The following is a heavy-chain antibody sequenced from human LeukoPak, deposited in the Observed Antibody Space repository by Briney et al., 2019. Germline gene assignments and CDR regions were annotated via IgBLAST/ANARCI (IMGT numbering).Heavy chain of an antibody. CDR1: GYTFTSYY. CDR2: INPSGGST. J-gene: IGHJ5*02. D-gene: IGHD2-2*01. V-gene: IGHV1-46*01. CDR3: ASSSTSDNWFDP. Sequence: GASVKVSCKASGYTFTSYYMHWVRQAPGQGLEWMGIINPSGGSTSYAQKFQGRVTMTRDTSTSTVYMELSSLRSEDTAVCYCASSSTSDNWFDPWGQGTLVTVSS.